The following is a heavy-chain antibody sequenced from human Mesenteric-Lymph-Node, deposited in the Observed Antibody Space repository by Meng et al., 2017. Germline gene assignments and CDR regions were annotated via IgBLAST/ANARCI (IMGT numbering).Heavy chain of an antibody. D-gene: IGHD1-26*01. Sequence: SETLSLTCTVSGYSISSGYYWGWIRQPPGKGLEWIGSIYHSGSTYYNPSLKSRVTISVDTSKNQFSLKLSSVTAADTAVYYCARTLFSGSYEVDAFDIWGQGTMVTVSS. V-gene: IGHV4-38-2*02. CDR1: GYSISSGYY. CDR3: ARTLFSGSYEVDAFDI. J-gene: IGHJ3*02. CDR2: IYHSGST.